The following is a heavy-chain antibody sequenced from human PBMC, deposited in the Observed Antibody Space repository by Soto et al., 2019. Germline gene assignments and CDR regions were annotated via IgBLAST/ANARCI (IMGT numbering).Heavy chain of an antibody. Sequence: QVVLLQSGAEVKEPGSSVRVSCQVSGSTFNNFAFSWVRQAPGHGPEWMGGIVVDSNTAEYSQRFQDRVTITAATSTDTLYMELGSLTFEDTAVYYCARAIKRWEVNYYFDFWGQGNLVTVSS. D-gene: IGHD1-26*01. CDR2: IVVDSNTA. V-gene: IGHV1-69*06. J-gene: IGHJ4*02. CDR1: GSTFNNFA. CDR3: ARAIKRWEVNYYFDF.